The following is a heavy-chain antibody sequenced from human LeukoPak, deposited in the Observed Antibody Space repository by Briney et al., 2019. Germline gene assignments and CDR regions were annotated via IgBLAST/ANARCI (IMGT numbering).Heavy chain of an antibody. CDR3: ARDWRNQHHRPGIAVAGLFDY. CDR1: GFTFSSYE. Sequence: PGGSLRLSCAASGFTFSSYEMNWVRQAPGKGLEWVSSISSSSSYIYYADSVKGRFTISRDNAKNSLYLQMNSLRAEDTAVYYCARDWRNQHHRPGIAVAGLFDYWGQGTLVTVSS. J-gene: IGHJ4*02. CDR2: ISSSSSYI. D-gene: IGHD6-19*01. V-gene: IGHV3-21*01.